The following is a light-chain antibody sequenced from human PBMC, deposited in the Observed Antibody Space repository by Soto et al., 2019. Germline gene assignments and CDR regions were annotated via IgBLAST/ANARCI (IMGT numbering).Light chain of an antibody. CDR2: GGS. CDR3: QQYGSTPPVT. Sequence: EIVLTQSPGTLSLSPGERATLSCRASQSVSSDFLSWYQQKPGQAPRLLIYGGSYRATGIPGRFSGSGSGTDFTLTIRRLEADDFAVYYCQQYGSTPPVTFGGGTKVEIK. V-gene: IGKV3-20*01. CDR1: QSVSSDF. J-gene: IGKJ4*02.